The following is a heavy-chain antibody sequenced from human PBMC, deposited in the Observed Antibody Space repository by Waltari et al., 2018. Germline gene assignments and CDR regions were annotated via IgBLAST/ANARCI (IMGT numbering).Heavy chain of an antibody. V-gene: IGHV1-69*06. CDR1: GGTFSSYA. CDR3: ARSVYFGVVYAIYYYYMDV. CDR2: IIPIFGTG. J-gene: IGHJ6*03. D-gene: IGHD3-3*01. Sequence: QVQLVQSGAEVKKPGSSVKVSCKASGGTFSSYAISWVRQAPGQGLEWMGGIIPIFGTGNDEQKFQGRVKINADKSTSTAYMELSSLRSEDTAVYYCARSVYFGVVYAIYYYYMDVWGKGTTVTVSS.